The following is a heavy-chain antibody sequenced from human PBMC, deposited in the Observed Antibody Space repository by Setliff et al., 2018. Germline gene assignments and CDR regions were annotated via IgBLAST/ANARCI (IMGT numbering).Heavy chain of an antibody. Sequence: SETLSLTCDVSGSPFRDGASYWTWIRQPAGKGLEWIGQIYVSGRTHYDPSLKSRVTMSVDTSKNQFSLKRSSVTAADTAVYYCARGGTYRYLDYWGQGTLVTVSS. J-gene: IGHJ4*02. V-gene: IGHV4-61*10. CDR1: GSPFRDGASY. CDR3: ARGGTYRYLDY. CDR2: IYVSGRT.